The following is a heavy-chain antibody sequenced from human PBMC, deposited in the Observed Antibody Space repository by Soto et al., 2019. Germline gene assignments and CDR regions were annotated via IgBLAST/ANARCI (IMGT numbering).Heavy chain of an antibody. CDR3: ARNRAGDAFDI. V-gene: IGHV3-13*01. CDR2: IGTAGDT. CDR1: GFTFSSYD. J-gene: IGHJ3*02. Sequence: EVQLVESGGGLVQPGGSLRLSCAASGFTFSSYDMHWVRQPTGKGLEWVSAIGTAGDTYYPDSVKGRFTISRENAKNSLYLQMNSLRAGDTAVYYCARNRAGDAFDIWGQGTMVTVSS.